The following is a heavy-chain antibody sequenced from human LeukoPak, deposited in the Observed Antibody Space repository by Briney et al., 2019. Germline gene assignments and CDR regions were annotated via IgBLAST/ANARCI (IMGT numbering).Heavy chain of an antibody. J-gene: IGHJ6*03. Sequence: GGSLGLSCAASGFTFSSYSMNWVRQAPGKGLEWVSYISSSSSTIYNADSVKGRFTISRDNAKNSLYLQMYSLRAEDTAVYYCARTLYSGNSYYMDVWGKGTTVTVSS. D-gene: IGHD1-26*01. CDR1: GFTFSSYS. CDR3: ARTLYSGNSYYMDV. CDR2: ISSSSSTI. V-gene: IGHV3-48*01.